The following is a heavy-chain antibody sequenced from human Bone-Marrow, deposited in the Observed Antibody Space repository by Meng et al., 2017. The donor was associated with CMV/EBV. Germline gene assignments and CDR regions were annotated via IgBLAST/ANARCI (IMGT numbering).Heavy chain of an antibody. CDR1: GFTFSSYG. CDR3: ARSDDRYYYYGMDV. V-gene: IGHV3-30*02. Sequence: GGSLRLSCAASGFTFSSYGMHWVRQAPGKGLEWVAFIRYDGSNKYYADSVKGRFTISRDNSKNTLYLQRNSLRAEDTAVYYCARSDDRYYYYGMDVWGQGTTVTFSS. J-gene: IGHJ6*02. CDR2: IRYDGSNK.